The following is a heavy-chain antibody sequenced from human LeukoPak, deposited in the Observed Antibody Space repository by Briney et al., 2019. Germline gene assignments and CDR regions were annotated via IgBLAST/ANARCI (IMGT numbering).Heavy chain of an antibody. CDR3: AKYSQLLSGYYFDF. J-gene: IGHJ4*02. CDR1: VFTFGSYA. Sequence: PGGSLRLSCAASVFTFGSYAMTWVRQAPGKGLEWVSAISGSGGSAYYADSVKGRFTISRDNSKNTLYLQMNSLRAEDTAIYYCAKYSQLLSGYYFDFWGQGTLVTVSS. D-gene: IGHD2-2*01. V-gene: IGHV3-23*01. CDR2: ISGSGGSA.